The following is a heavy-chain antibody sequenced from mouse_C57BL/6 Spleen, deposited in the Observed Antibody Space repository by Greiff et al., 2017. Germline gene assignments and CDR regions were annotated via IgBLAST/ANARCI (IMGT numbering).Heavy chain of an antibody. CDR1: GYTFTSYW. J-gene: IGHJ3*01. V-gene: IGHV1-69*01. CDR2: IDPSDSYT. CDR3: ARWGGSNYEGLAY. D-gene: IGHD2-5*01. Sequence: QVQLQQPGAELVMPGASVKLSCKASGYTFTSYWMHWVKQRPGQGLEWIGEIDPSDSYTNYNHKFKGKSTLTVDKSSSTSYMQLSSLTAEDSAFYYCARWGGSNYEGLAYWGQGTLVTVSA.